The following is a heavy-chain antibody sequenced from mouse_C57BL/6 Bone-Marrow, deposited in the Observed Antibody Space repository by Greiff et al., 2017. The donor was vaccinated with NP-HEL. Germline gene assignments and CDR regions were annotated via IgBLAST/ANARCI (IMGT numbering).Heavy chain of an antibody. CDR1: GFSLTSYG. CDR3: AKKGDVCYAMDY. Sequence: VQRVESGPGLVQPSQSLSITCTVSGFSLTSYGVHWVRQSPGKGLEWLGVIWRGGSTDYNAAFMSRLSITKDNSKSQVFFKMNSLQADDTAIYYCAKKGDVCYAMDYWGQGTSVTVSS. J-gene: IGHJ4*01. CDR2: IWRGGST. D-gene: IGHD3-3*01. V-gene: IGHV2-5*01.